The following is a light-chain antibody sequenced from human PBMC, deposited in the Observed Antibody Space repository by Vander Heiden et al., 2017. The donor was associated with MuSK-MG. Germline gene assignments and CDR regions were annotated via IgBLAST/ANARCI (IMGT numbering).Light chain of an antibody. CDR2: DVR. V-gene: IGLV2-11*01. Sequence: QSALTQPRSVSGSPRQSVTISCTGTSNDVGGYTYVSWYQQHPGKVPKLIIYDVRKRPSGVPDRFSGSKSGTTASLTISGLQAEDEADYHCCSYVGSYVVFGGGTKLTVL. CDR1: SNDVGGYTY. J-gene: IGLJ2*01. CDR3: CSYVGSYVV.